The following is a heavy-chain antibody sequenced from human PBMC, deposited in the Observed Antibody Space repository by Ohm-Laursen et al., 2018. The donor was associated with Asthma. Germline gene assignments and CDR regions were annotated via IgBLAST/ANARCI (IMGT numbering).Heavy chain of an antibody. CDR2: ISYDGSNK. D-gene: IGHD3-22*01. CDR3: ARVNGYYDSSGYSVYYYYGMDV. V-gene: IGHV3-30*03. Sequence: SLRLSCAASGFTFSSYGMHWVRQAPGKGLEWVAVISYDGSNKYYADSVKGRFTISRDNSKNTLYLQMNSLRAEDTAVYYCARVNGYYDSSGYSVYYYYGMDVWGQGTTVTVPS. J-gene: IGHJ6*02. CDR1: GFTFSSYG.